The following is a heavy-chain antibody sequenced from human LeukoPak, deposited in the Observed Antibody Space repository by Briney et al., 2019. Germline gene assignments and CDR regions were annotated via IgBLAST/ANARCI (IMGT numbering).Heavy chain of an antibody. CDR1: GFIFSSYG. J-gene: IGHJ4*02. CDR3: AKDQYCTSNSCYVGY. CDR2: IWYDGSNK. Sequence: GGSLRLSCAVSGFIFSSYGMHWVRQAPGKGLEWVAVIWYDGSNKYYTDSVEGRFTISRDSSKNTLYLQMNSLRAEDTAVYYCAKDQYCTSNSCYVGYWGQGTLVTVSS. V-gene: IGHV3-33*06. D-gene: IGHD2-2*01.